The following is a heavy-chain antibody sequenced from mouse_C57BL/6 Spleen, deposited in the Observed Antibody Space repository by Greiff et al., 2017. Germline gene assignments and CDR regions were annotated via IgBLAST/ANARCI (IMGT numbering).Heavy chain of an antibody. D-gene: IGHD1-1*01. CDR1: GFNINDYY. CDR3: ARSYYSSSSYAMDY. CDR2: IDPEDGET. Sequence: EVQLQQSGAELVKPGASVKLSCTASGFNINDYYMHWVKQRPEQGLEWIGRIDPEDGETKYAPKFQGKATITADTSSNTAYLQHSSLTSEDTAVYYYARSYYSSSSYAMDYWGQGTSVTVSS. J-gene: IGHJ4*01. V-gene: IGHV14-2*01.